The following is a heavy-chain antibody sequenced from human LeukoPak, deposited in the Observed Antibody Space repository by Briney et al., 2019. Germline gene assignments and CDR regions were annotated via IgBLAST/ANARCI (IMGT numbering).Heavy chain of an antibody. CDR2: MNPNSGNT. Sequence: ASVKVSCKASGYTFTSYDINWVRQATGQGLEWMGWMNPNSGNTGYAQKFQGGVTMTRNTSISTAYMELSSLRSEDTAVYYCARISSKGKQQLVRRGFDYWGQGTLVTVSS. CDR1: GYTFTSYD. D-gene: IGHD6-13*01. J-gene: IGHJ4*02. CDR3: ARISSKGKQQLVRRGFDY. V-gene: IGHV1-8*01.